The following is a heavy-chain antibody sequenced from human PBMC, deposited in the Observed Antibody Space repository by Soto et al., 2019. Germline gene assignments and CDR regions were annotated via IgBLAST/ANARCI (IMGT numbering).Heavy chain of an antibody. Sequence: SETLSLTCTVSGGSFNIGAYYWGWIRRHPGKGLEWIGYLSYRGTTYYSPSLKSRLTMSLDTSKNQFSLKLNSVTAADTAVYYCARVSATGHRWFGPWGPGTLVTVSS. CDR1: GGSFNIGAYY. CDR3: ARVSATGHRWFGP. J-gene: IGHJ5*02. D-gene: IGHD6-13*01. V-gene: IGHV4-31*03. CDR2: LSYRGTT.